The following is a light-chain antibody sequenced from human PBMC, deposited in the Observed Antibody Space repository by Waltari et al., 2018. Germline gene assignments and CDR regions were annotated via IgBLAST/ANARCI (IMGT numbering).Light chain of an antibody. CDR3: GTWDNTLSAV. CDR1: ASNIGINY. J-gene: IGLJ2*01. Sequence: QSVLTQPPSVSAAPGQKVTISCSGSASNIGINYVSWYQQFPGASPKVLIYGSGKRSTGIPDRVSGAKSGTSATLDINGLQAGDEADYYCGTWDNTLSAVFGGGTKVTVL. CDR2: GSG. V-gene: IGLV1-51*02.